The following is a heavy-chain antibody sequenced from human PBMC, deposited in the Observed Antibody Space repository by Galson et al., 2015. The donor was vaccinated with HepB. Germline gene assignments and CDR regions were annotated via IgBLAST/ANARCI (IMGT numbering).Heavy chain of an antibody. CDR2: IYYSGST. CDR3: ARVSPDSSPRGRAFDI. CDR1: GGSISSYY. Sequence: LSLTCTVSGGSISSYYWSWIRQPPGKGLEWIGYIYYSGSTNYNPSLKSRVTISVDTSKNQFSLKLSSVTAADTAVYYCARVSPDSSPRGRAFDIWGQGTMVTVSS. D-gene: IGHD6-13*01. V-gene: IGHV4-59*01. J-gene: IGHJ3*02.